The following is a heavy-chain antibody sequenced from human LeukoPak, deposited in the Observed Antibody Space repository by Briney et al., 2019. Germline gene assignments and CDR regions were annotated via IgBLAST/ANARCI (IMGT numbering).Heavy chain of an antibody. CDR3: ARDLGGGSGWCFDY. CDR2: ISRNGGST. CDR1: GFTLSSHV. J-gene: IGHJ4*02. D-gene: IGHD6-19*01. Sequence: AGSLRLSCAVSGFTLSSHVMHWVRQAPGKGLEYVAGISRNGGSTYYAHSVQGRFAISRDNSKNTQYLQMGSLRAEDMAVYYRARDLGGGSGWCFDYWGQGTLVTVSS. V-gene: IGHV3-64*01.